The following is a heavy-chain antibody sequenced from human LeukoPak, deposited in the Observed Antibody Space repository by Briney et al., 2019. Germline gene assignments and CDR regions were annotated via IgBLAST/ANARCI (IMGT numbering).Heavy chain of an antibody. CDR2: INPNSGGT. D-gene: IGHD2-15*01. V-gene: IGHV1-2*02. J-gene: IGHJ6*03. CDR1: GYTFTGYY. Sequence: GASVKVSCKASGYTFTGYYMHWVRQAPGQGLEWMGWINPNSGGTNYAQKFQGRVTMTRDTSISTAYMELGRLRSDDTAVYYCARDQGVDYNYYYYMDVWGKGTTVTVSS. CDR3: ARDQGVDYNYYYYMDV.